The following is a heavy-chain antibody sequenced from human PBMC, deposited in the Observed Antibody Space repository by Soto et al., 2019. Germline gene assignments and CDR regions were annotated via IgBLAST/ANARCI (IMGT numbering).Heavy chain of an antibody. D-gene: IGHD3-3*01. CDR3: ARLTYYDFWSGSAFDY. CDR1: GGSISSYY. V-gene: IGHV4-59*01. Sequence: QVQLQESGPGLVKPSETLSLTCTVSGGSISSYYWSWIRQPPGKGLEWIGYIYYSGSTNYNPSLKSRVTISVDTSKNQFSLKLSSVTAADTAVYYCARLTYYDFWSGSAFDYWGQGTLVTVSS. CDR2: IYYSGST. J-gene: IGHJ4*02.